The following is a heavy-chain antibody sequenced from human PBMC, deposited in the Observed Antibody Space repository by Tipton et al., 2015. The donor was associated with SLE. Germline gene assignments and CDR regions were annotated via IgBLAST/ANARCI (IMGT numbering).Heavy chain of an antibody. CDR2: INHSGST. V-gene: IGHV4-34*01. J-gene: IGHJ5*01. CDR3: AREAMTYDS. CDR1: GGSFSGYY. Sequence: TLSLTCAVYGGSFSGYYWSWIRQPPGKGLEWIGEINHSGSTNYNPSLKSRVTISVDTSKNQFSLKLSSVTAEDTAVYYCAREAMTYDSWGQGTLVTVSS. D-gene: IGHD2-21*02.